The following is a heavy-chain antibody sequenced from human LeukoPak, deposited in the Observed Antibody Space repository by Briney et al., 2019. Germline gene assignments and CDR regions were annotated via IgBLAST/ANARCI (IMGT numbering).Heavy chain of an antibody. CDR2: ISSSSSYI. V-gene: IGHV3-21*01. CDR3: ARDSTIFGVVIPNGMDV. D-gene: IGHD3-3*01. Sequence: GGSLRLSCAASGFTFSSYSMNWVRQAPGKGLEWVSSISSSSSYIYYADSVKGRFTISRDNAKNSLYPQMNSLRAEDTAVYYCARDSTIFGVVIPNGMDVWGQGTTVTVSS. CDR1: GFTFSSYS. J-gene: IGHJ6*02.